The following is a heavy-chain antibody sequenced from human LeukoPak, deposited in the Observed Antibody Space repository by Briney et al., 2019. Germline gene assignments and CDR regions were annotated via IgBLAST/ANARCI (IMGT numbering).Heavy chain of an antibody. J-gene: IGHJ4*02. CDR3: ARDTRNYYDSSGYPLYYFDY. CDR2: IKQDGSEK. Sequence: GGSLRLSCAASGFTFSSYWMSWVRQAPGKGLEWVANIKQDGSEKYYVDSVKGRFTISRDNTKNSLYLQMNSLRAEDTAVYYCARDTRNYYDSSGYPLYYFDYWGQGTLVTVSS. V-gene: IGHV3-7*01. D-gene: IGHD3-22*01. CDR1: GFTFSSYW.